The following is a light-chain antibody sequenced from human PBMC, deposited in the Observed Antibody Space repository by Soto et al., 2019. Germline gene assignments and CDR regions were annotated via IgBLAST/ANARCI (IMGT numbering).Light chain of an antibody. CDR1: QSVSRSY. Sequence: EIGLTQSPGTLSSYQGDRATLSCRASQSVSRSYLGWYQQKPGQAPRLLMYGASIRAAGVPDRFSGSGSGTEFTLTISRLEPEDFTVYYCHHYETFGQGTKVDIK. CDR3: HHYET. CDR2: GAS. V-gene: IGKV3-20*01. J-gene: IGKJ1*01.